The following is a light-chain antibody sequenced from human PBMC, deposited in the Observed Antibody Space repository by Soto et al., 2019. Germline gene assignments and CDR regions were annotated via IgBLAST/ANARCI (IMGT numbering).Light chain of an antibody. V-gene: IGKV1-5*03. CDR1: QSISSW. CDR2: KAS. CDR3: QEYNSYPVS. J-gene: IGKJ4*01. Sequence: DIQMTQSPSTLSASVGDRVTITCRASQSISSWLAWYQQKPGKAPKLLIYKASSLETGVPSRCSGSGSGTEFTLTISSLQPDDFATYYCQEYNSYPVSFGGGTKVESK.